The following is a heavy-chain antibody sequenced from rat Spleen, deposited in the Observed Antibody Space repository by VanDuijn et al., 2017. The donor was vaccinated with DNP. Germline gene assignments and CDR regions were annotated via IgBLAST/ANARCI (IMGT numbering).Heavy chain of an antibody. CDR1: GSSITSNY. CDR3: ARHETVAHYFDY. Sequence: EVQLQESGSGLVKPSQSLSLTCSVTGSSITSNYWGWIRKFPGNKMEYIGHISYSGSTNYNPSLKSRISITRDTSKNHFFLHLNSVTTEDTATYYCARHETVAHYFDYWGQGVMVTVSS. V-gene: IGHV3-1*01. CDR2: ISYSGST. D-gene: IGHD1-1*01. J-gene: IGHJ2*01.